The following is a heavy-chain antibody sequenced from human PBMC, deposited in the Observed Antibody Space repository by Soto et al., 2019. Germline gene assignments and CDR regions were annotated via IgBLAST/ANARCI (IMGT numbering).Heavy chain of an antibody. V-gene: IGHV4-39*01. CDR3: ATLAGTGVPFYYGMDV. J-gene: IGHJ6*02. D-gene: IGHD6-19*01. CDR1: GDSISNSRYF. CDR2: IYYSGTT. Sequence: KASETLSLTCTVSGDSISNSRYFWGRIRQPPGKGLEWIGIIYYSGTTYYNPSLESRISMSVDTSQNQFSLRLSSVSAADTAVYYCATLAGTGVPFYYGMDVWGQGTTVTVSS.